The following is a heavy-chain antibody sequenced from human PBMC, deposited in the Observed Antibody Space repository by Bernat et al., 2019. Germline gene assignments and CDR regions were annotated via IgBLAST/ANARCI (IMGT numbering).Heavy chain of an antibody. Sequence: QVQLQESGPGLVKPSQTLSLTCTVSGGSISSGGYFWSWIRQHPGKGLEWIGYIYYSGSTYYNPSLKSRLTISVDTSKNQFSLKLSSVTATDTAVYYCARGSGEYFQHWGQGTLVTVSS. CDR3: ARGSGEYFQH. CDR2: IYYSGST. V-gene: IGHV4-31*03. CDR1: GGSISSGGYF. J-gene: IGHJ1*01. D-gene: IGHD6-25*01.